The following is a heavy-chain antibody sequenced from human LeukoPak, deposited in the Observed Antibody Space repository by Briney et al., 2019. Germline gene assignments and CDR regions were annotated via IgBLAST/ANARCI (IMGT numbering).Heavy chain of an antibody. Sequence: GESMKFSCKGSGYSFTNHWIGWVRQLPGKGQEWMGIIYPGDSATRYSPSFQGQVTISANKSISTAYLQWSSLKASDTAMYYCARHGAEDILTGYYDNWFDPWGQGTLVTVSS. D-gene: IGHD3-9*01. CDR2: IYPGDSAT. CDR3: ARHGAEDILTGYYDNWFDP. CDR1: GYSFTNHW. V-gene: IGHV5-51*01. J-gene: IGHJ5*02.